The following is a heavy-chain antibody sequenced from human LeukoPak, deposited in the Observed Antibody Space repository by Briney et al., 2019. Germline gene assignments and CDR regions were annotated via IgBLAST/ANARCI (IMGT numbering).Heavy chain of an antibody. CDR2: FDPEDGET. Sequence: ASVKVSCKVSGYTLTELSMHWVRQAPGKGLEWMGGFDPEDGETIYAQKFQGRVTMTEDTSTDTAYMELSSLRSEDTAVYYCATASHYYYGVDVWGQGTTVTVSS. CDR3: ATASHYYYGVDV. J-gene: IGHJ6*02. V-gene: IGHV1-24*01. CDR1: GYTLTELS.